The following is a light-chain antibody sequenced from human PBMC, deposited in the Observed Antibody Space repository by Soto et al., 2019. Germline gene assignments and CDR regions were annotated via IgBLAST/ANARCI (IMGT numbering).Light chain of an antibody. V-gene: IGKV1-9*01. CDR2: AAS. CDR3: QQLNSYVSIT. Sequence: DIQLTQSPSFLSASVGDRVTITCRASQDISSYLAWYQQKPGKAPKLLIYAASTLQSGVPSRFSGSGSGTEFTLTISSLQPEDFATYYCQQLNSYVSITFGQGTRLEIK. CDR1: QDISSY. J-gene: IGKJ5*01.